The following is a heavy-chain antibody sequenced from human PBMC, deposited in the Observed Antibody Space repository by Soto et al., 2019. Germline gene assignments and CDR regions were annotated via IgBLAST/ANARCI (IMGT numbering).Heavy chain of an antibody. CDR2: IYYSGST. Sequence: SETLSLTCTVSGGSISSGDYYWSWIRQPPGKGLEWIGYIYYSGSTYYNPSLKSRVTIAVDTSKNQFSLKLSSVTAADTAVYYCARHTTYYYDSSGYYKNWFDPWGQGTLVTVSS. CDR3: ARHTTYYYDSSGYYKNWFDP. D-gene: IGHD3-22*01. CDR1: GGSISSGDYY. V-gene: IGHV4-30-4*01. J-gene: IGHJ5*02.